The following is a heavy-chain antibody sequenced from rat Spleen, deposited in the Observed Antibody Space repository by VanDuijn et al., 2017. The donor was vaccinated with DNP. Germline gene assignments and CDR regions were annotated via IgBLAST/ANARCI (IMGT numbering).Heavy chain of an antibody. D-gene: IGHD1-11*01. J-gene: IGHJ1*01. CDR2: IWAVGNT. CDR1: GLSLTSNS. CDR3: AGHRGGAFAGYFDF. Sequence: QVQLKESGPGLVQPSQTLSLTCTVSGLSLTSNSVSWIRQPPGKGLEWMGTIWAVGNTNYSSAVQSRLSISRDPSKSQVFLQMNSLQPEDTGTSYCAGHRGGAFAGYFDFWGPGTMVTVSS. V-gene: IGHV2-47*01.